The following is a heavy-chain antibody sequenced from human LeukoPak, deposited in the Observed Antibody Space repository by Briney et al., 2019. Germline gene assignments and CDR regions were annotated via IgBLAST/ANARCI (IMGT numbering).Heavy chain of an antibody. Sequence: PGGSLRLSCAASGFTFSSYWMSWVRQAPGKGLEWVANIKQDGSEKYYVDSVKGRFTISRDNAKNSLYLQMNSLRAEDTAVYYCARPRVVGATAPPYYFDYWGQGTLVTVSS. CDR1: GFTFSSYW. D-gene: IGHD1-26*01. V-gene: IGHV3-7*01. J-gene: IGHJ4*02. CDR2: IKQDGSEK. CDR3: ARPRVVGATAPPYYFDY.